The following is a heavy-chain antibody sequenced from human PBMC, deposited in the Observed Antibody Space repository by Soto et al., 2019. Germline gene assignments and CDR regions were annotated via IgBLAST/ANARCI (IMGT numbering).Heavy chain of an antibody. J-gene: IGHJ5*02. V-gene: IGHV1-18*01. D-gene: IGHD1-26*01. CDR3: ARVVGARGHWFDP. Sequence: QVQLVQSGAEVKKPGASVKVSCKASGYNFNSYTISWVRQAPGQGLEWMGRISAYNGNTNYAQRLQGRVTMTTDTSTSAAYMELRSLRSDDTAVYHCARVVGARGHWFDPWGQGTLVTVSS. CDR1: GYNFNSYT. CDR2: ISAYNGNT.